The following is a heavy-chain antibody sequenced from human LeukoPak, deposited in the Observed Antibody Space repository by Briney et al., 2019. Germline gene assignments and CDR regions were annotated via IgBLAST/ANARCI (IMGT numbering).Heavy chain of an antibody. V-gene: IGHV4-30-4*08. CDR3: ARDIVVVPPDSWYYMDI. CDR2: IYYSGST. Sequence: PSETLSLTCAVYGGSFSGYYWSWIRQPPGKGLEWIGYIYYSGSTYYNPSLKSRVTISVDTSKNQFSLKLSSVTAADTAVYYCARDIVVVPPDSWYYMDIWGKGTTVTVSS. D-gene: IGHD2-2*01. CDR1: GGSFSGYY. J-gene: IGHJ6*03.